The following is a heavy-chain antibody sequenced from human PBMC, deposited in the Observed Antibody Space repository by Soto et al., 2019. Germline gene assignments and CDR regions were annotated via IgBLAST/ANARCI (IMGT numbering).Heavy chain of an antibody. CDR2: MNPNSGNT. CDR3: ARRYCSGGGCYQSSDP. Sequence: QVQLVQSGAEVQKPGASVKVSCKASGYTFTSYDINWVRQATGQGLEWMGWMNPNSGNTGYAQKFQGRVYMTRNTSITTAYMELSSLRSEDTAVYYCARRYCSGGGCYQSSDPWGQGTLVTVSS. J-gene: IGHJ5*02. D-gene: IGHD2-15*01. CDR1: GYTFTSYD. V-gene: IGHV1-8*01.